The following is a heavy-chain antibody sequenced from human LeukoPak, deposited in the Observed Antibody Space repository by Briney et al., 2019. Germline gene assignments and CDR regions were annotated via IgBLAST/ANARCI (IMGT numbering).Heavy chain of an antibody. CDR3: ARHVSSDLRIVVVTSDWYFDF. CDR1: GITLSNYG. CDR2: IHYSGST. Sequence: GSLRLSCAVSGITLSNYGMSWVRQPPGKGLEWIGTIHYSGSTYYNPSLKSRVTISADTSKNQFSLNLSSVTAADTGVYYCARHVSSDLRIVVVTSDWYFDFWGRGTLVTVSS. D-gene: IGHD2-21*02. V-gene: IGHV4-39*01. J-gene: IGHJ2*01.